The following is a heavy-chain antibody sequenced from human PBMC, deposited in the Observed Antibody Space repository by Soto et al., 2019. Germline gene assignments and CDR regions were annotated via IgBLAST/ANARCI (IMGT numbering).Heavy chain of an antibody. J-gene: IGHJ6*02. V-gene: IGHV3-48*02. CDR1: GFTFSSYS. Sequence: GGSLRLSCAASGFTFSSYSINWVRQAPGKGLEWFSYITSDSSTISYADSVKGRFTVSRDNAKNSLYLQMNSLRDEDTAVYYCARVGRGVYGMDVWGQGTSVTVSS. CDR3: ARVGRGVYGMDV. CDR2: ITSDSSTI. D-gene: IGHD2-8*01.